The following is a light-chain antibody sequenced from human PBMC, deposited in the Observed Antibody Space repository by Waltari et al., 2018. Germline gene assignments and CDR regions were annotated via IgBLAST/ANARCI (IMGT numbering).Light chain of an antibody. Sequence: QSLLTQPPSISGAPGQRVTISCSGGSSNIGRHSVNWYEQVPGTAPKLLIFRSDQRPSGVSDRFSGSKSGTSASLTITGLLSADEADYICAAWDDSLNAWIFGGGTRLTVL. CDR2: RSD. CDR1: SSNIGRHS. CDR3: AAWDDSLNAWI. V-gene: IGLV1-44*01. J-gene: IGLJ3*02.